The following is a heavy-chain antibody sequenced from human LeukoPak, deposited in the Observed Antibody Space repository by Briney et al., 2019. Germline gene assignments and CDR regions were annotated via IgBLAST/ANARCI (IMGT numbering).Heavy chain of an antibody. CDR2: IDPSDSYT. D-gene: IGHD2-2*01. J-gene: IGHJ6*02. V-gene: IGHV5-10-1*01. CDR1: GYSFTTYW. Sequence: GESLKISCKGFGYSFTTYWIGWVRQMPGKGLEWMGRIDPSDSYTNYSPSFQGHVTISADKSISTAYLQWSSLKASDTAMYYCARHTIVVVPAAGTNGMDVWGQGTTVTVSS. CDR3: ARHTIVVVPAAGTNGMDV.